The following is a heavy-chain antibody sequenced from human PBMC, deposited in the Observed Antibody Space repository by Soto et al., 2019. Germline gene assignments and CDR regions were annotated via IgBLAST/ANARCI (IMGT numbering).Heavy chain of an antibody. CDR1: GGSSSSYC. Sequence: SETLSLTCTVSGGSSSSYCWSWIRQPPGKGLEWIGYIYYSGSTNYNPSLKSRVTISVDTSKNQFSLKLSSVTAADTAVYYCASCRNYYDSSGPCDYWGQGTLVTVSS. V-gene: IGHV4-59*01. CDR3: ASCRNYYDSSGPCDY. J-gene: IGHJ4*02. D-gene: IGHD3-22*01. CDR2: IYYSGST.